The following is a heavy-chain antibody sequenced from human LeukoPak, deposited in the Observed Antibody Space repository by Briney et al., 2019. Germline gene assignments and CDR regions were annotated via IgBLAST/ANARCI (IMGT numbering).Heavy chain of an antibody. CDR1: GFTFSSYA. Sequence: AGGSLRLSCAASGFTFSSYAMSWVRQAPGKGLEWVSAISGSGGSTYYADSVKGRFTISRDNSKNTLYLQMNSLRAEDTAVYYCAKSIDNWFDLDYWGQGTLVTVSS. J-gene: IGHJ4*02. D-gene: IGHD3-10*01. CDR2: ISGSGGST. V-gene: IGHV3-23*01. CDR3: AKSIDNWFDLDY.